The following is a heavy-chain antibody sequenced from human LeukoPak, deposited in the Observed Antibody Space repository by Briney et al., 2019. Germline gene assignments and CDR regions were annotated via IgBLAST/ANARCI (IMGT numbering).Heavy chain of an antibody. V-gene: IGHV1-69*13. CDR2: IIPILGTA. J-gene: IGHJ4*02. CDR1: GGTFSSYA. CDR3: ATKRGYTYGSPH. D-gene: IGHD5-18*01. Sequence: ASGKVSCKASGGTFSSYAISWVRQATGQGLEWMGGIIPILGTANYAQKFQGKVTITADESTSTAYMELSSLRSEDTAVYYCATKRGYTYGSPHWGQGTLVTVSS.